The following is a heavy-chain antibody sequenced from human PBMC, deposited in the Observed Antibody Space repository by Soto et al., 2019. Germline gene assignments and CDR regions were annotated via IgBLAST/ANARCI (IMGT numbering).Heavy chain of an antibody. CDR3: ARGGEYSTSFDY. V-gene: IGHV4-34*01. D-gene: IGHD6-6*01. CDR1: GGSFSGYY. J-gene: IGHJ4*02. CDR2: INHSGNT. Sequence: QMHLQQWGAGLLKPSETLSLTCAVYGGSFSGYYWSWIRQSPGKGLEWIGEINHSGNTNYSPSLNSRVTITVVPSKYQFSLNLSSVTAADTAVYYCARGGEYSTSFDYWGQGTLVTVSS.